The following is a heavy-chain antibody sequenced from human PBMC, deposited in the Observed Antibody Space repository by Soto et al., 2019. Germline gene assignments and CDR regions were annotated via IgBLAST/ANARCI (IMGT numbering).Heavy chain of an antibody. CDR1: GGSISNNTW. D-gene: IGHD2-15*01. CDR3: ARHGYCSGGSCYSGDAFDI. Sequence: PSETLSLTCAVSGGSISNNTWWSWVRQPPGKGLEWIGEIYHSGSTYYNPSLKSRVTISVDTSKNQFSLKLSSVTAADTAVYYCARHGYCSGGSCYSGDAFDIWGQGTMVTVSS. J-gene: IGHJ3*02. V-gene: IGHV4-4*02. CDR2: IYHSGST.